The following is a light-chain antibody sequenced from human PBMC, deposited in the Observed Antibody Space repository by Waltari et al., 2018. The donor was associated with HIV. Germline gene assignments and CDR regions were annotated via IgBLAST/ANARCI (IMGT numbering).Light chain of an antibody. Sequence: QPALTQPPSASGSPGQSVTISCTGTSSDVGGYNSASWYQQHPGEAPKLMIYEVTKRPSGVPDRFSGSKSGNTASLTVSGLQAEDEADYYCSSYAGSNNFVFGTGTKVTVL. V-gene: IGLV2-8*01. J-gene: IGLJ1*01. CDR3: SSYAGSNNFV. CDR1: SSDVGGYNS. CDR2: EVT.